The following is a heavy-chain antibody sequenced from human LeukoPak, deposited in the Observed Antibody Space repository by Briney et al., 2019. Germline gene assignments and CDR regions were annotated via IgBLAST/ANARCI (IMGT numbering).Heavy chain of an antibody. V-gene: IGHV4-4*09. Sequence: SETLSPTCTVSGGSISSDYWSWIRQPPGKGLEWIGYIYTSGSNHYNPSPKSRVTISGDTSKNQFSLKLSSVTAADTAVYYCARQKAGNCFDPWGQGTPVTVSS. CDR1: GGSISSDY. CDR2: IYTSGSN. J-gene: IGHJ5*02. CDR3: ARQKAGNCFDP. D-gene: IGHD6-19*01.